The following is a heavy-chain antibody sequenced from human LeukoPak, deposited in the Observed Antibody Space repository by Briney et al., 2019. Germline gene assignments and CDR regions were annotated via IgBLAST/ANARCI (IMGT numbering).Heavy chain of an antibody. J-gene: IGHJ4*02. V-gene: IGHV3-21*01. Sequence: GGSLRLSCAASGFTFSSYSMNWVRQAPGQGLEWVSSITSDSNIYYADSVKGRFTISRDNAKNSLYLQMNSLRAEDTAVYYCARDPQPGDYWGQGTLVTVSS. CDR2: ITSDSNI. CDR3: ARDPQPGDY. D-gene: IGHD6-13*01. CDR1: GFTFSSYS.